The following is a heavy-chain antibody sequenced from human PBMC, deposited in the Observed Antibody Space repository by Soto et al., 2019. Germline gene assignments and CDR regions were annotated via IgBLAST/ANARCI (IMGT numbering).Heavy chain of an antibody. CDR2: ISSSGSTI. CDR1: GFTFSDYY. CDR3: ACARVPAAIRGAYKWFDP. V-gene: IGHV3-11*01. D-gene: IGHD2-2*02. J-gene: IGHJ5*02. Sequence: SLRLSCAASGFTFSDYYMSWIRQAPGKGLEWVSYISSSGSTIYYADSVKGRFTISRDNAKNSLYLQMNSLRAEDTAVYYCACARVPAAIRGAYKWFDPWGQGTMGTVSA.